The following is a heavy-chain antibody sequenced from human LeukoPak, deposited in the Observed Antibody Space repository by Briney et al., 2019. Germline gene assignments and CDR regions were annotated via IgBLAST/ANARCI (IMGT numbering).Heavy chain of an antibody. CDR3: AKDLYSGSYWVIDY. CDR2: ISGSGGST. J-gene: IGHJ4*02. D-gene: IGHD1-26*01. V-gene: IGHV3-23*01. Sequence: GGSLRLSCAASGFTFSSYSMNWVRQAPGKGLEWVSAISGSGGSTYYADSVKGRFTISRDNSKNTLYLQMNSLRAEDTAVYYCAKDLYSGSYWVIDYWGQGTLVTVSS. CDR1: GFTFSSYS.